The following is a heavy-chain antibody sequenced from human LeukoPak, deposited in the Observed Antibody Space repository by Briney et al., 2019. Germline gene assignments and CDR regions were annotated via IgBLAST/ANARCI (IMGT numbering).Heavy chain of an antibody. J-gene: IGHJ4*02. CDR3: ASIYGGNSYYFDY. Sequence: GGSLRLSCAASGSTFSSYWMSWVRQAPGKGLEWVANIKQDGSEKYYVDSVKGRFTISRDNAKNSLYLQMNSLRAEDTAVYYCASIYGGNSYYFDYWGQGTLVTVSS. D-gene: IGHD4-23*01. CDR2: IKQDGSEK. CDR1: GSTFSSYW. V-gene: IGHV3-7*01.